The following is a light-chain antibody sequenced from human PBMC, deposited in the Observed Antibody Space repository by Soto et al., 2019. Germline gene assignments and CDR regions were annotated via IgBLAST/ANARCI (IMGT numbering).Light chain of an antibody. Sequence: QSVLTQPPSASGTPGQSVTISCSGSSSNIGSNTINWYQQLPGTAPKLLIYSNNQRPSGVHDRFSGSKSGTSASLAISGLQSEDEAEYYCAAWDDRLNGYVFGTGTKVTVL. V-gene: IGLV1-44*01. CDR1: SSNIGSNT. CDR3: AAWDDRLNGYV. CDR2: SNN. J-gene: IGLJ1*01.